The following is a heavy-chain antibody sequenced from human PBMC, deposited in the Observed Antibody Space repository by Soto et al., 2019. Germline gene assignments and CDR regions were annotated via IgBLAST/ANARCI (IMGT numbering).Heavy chain of an antibody. CDR3: ARDPGFGFGYSYAFAMDV. J-gene: IGHJ6*02. CDR1: GYTFSNYG. V-gene: IGHV1-18*01. Sequence: ASVKVSCKASGYTFSNYGISWVRQGPGQGLEWMGWISGYNGNTHYEEKVQDRIKMTTDTSTSTTYLELRSLRSDDTAVYFCARDPGFGFGYSYAFAMDVWGQGTTVTVLL. D-gene: IGHD5-18*01. CDR2: ISGYNGNT.